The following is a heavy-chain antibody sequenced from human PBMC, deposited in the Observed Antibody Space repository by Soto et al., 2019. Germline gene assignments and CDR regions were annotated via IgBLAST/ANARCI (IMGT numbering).Heavy chain of an antibody. J-gene: IGHJ6*02. V-gene: IGHV3-30*18. CDR3: PKDPPTPPPAYGMDV. Sequence: PGGSLTLSCAASGFIFISYGMHWVRQAPGKGLEWVATISYDGSYEYYADAVKGRFTISRDNSKNTLYLQMNSLGLEDTALYYCPKDPPTPPPAYGMDVWGHGTTVTVSS. CDR2: ISYDGSYE. CDR1: GFIFISYG.